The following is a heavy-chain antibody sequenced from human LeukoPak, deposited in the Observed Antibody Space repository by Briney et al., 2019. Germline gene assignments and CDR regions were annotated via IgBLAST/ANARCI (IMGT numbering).Heavy chain of an antibody. D-gene: IGHD3-3*01. CDR2: INPNSGGT. CDR3: ARDKEALWSGYFASDAFDI. Sequence: GASVKVSCKASGYTFTGYYMHWVRQAPGQGLEWMGWINPNSGGTNYAQKFQGRVTMTRDTSISTAYMELSRLRSDDTAVYYCARDKEALWSGYFASDAFDIWGQGTMVTVSS. V-gene: IGHV1-2*02. CDR1: GYTFTGYY. J-gene: IGHJ3*02.